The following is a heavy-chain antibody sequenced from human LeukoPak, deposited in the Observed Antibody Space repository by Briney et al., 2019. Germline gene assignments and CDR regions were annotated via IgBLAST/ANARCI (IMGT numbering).Heavy chain of an antibody. D-gene: IGHD1-26*01. V-gene: IGHV3-21*01. CDR2: ISSSSSYI. Sequence: GGALILSCAASGFTFSSYSMNWVRQAPGKGLEWVSSISSSSSYIYYADSVKGRFTISRDNAKNSLYLQMNRLRAEDTAVYYCARDNSGSYYFSKSTYNWFDPWGQGTLVTVSS. CDR1: GFTFSSYS. J-gene: IGHJ5*02. CDR3: ARDNSGSYYFSKSTYNWFDP.